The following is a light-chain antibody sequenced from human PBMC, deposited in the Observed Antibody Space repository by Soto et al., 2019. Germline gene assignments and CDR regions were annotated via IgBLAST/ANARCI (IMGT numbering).Light chain of an antibody. V-gene: IGKV3-11*01. J-gene: IGKJ3*01. Sequence: EIVLTQSPATLSLSPGERATLSCRASQSVSSYLAWYQQKPGQAPRLLIYDASNRATGIPARFSGSGSGTDFTLTISTIEPEDLAVYYCQQRGNWPSFGPGTKVDIK. CDR2: DAS. CDR3: QQRGNWPS. CDR1: QSVSSY.